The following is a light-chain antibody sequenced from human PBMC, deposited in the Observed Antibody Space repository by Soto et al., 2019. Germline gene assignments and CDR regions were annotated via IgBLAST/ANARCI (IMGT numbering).Light chain of an antibody. CDR3: SSYTSSGTRV. V-gene: IGLV2-14*03. J-gene: IGLJ3*02. CDR2: EVS. CDR1: SSDVGGYNY. Sequence: QSVLTQPASVSGSPGQSITISCTGTSSDVGGYNYVSWYQQHPGKAPKLLIYEVSNRPSGISDRFSGSKSDSTASLTISGLQADDEADYYCSSYTSSGTRVFGGGTQLTVL.